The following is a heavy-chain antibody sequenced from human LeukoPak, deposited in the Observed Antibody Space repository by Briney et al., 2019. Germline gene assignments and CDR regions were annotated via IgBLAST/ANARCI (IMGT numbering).Heavy chain of an antibody. V-gene: IGHV3-74*01. CDR2: VSGDGITT. CDR3: ARDNTPGWFGP. J-gene: IGHJ5*02. CDR1: AFTFSNYW. Sequence: GGSLRLSCAASAFTFSNYWMHWVRHAPGKGLEWVSRVSGDGITTAYADSVKGRFTISRDNANNTVYLRMNSLRVEDTAMYYCARDNTPGWFGPWGQGTLSTVSS. D-gene: IGHD7-27*01.